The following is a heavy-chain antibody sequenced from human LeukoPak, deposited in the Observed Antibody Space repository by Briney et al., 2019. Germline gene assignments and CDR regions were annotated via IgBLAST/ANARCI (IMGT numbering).Heavy chain of an antibody. Sequence: GSLRLSCAASGFTFSSYWMHWVRQAPGKGLVWVSRIDTDGSSSSYADSVKGRFTISRDNAKNTLYLQMNSLRAEDTAVYYCARDLSISVSGIDYWGQGTLVTVSS. V-gene: IGHV3-74*01. CDR3: ARDLSISVSGIDY. CDR2: IDTDGSSS. D-gene: IGHD6-19*01. CDR1: GFTFSSYW. J-gene: IGHJ4*02.